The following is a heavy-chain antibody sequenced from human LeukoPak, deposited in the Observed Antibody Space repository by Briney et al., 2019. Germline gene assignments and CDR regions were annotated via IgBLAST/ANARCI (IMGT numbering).Heavy chain of an antibody. D-gene: IGHD3-9*01. CDR2: IYYSGST. Sequence: PSETLSLTCNVSGGSISSYYWSWIRQPPGKGLEWIGYIYYSGSTNYNPSLKSRITISVDTSKNQFSLKLSSVTAADTAVYYCAKAPTGYVPDHWGQGTLVTVSP. V-gene: IGHV4-59*01. J-gene: IGHJ4*02. CDR1: GGSISSYY. CDR3: AKAPTGYVPDH.